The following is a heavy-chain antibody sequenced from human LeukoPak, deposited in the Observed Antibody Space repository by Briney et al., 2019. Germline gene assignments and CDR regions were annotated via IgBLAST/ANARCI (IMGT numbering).Heavy chain of an antibody. CDR2: LFPNGNT. D-gene: IGHD4-17*01. V-gene: IGHV3-53*01. Sequence: PGGSLRLSSAVSGLAVSDNNMSWVSHAPGKGLEWVSVLFPNGNTHYTDSAQGRLSISRDTSTNTLYLYMSSLRTPDTAVYFCARANPVYGDFDYWGQGTLVTVSS. CDR3: ARANPVYGDFDY. J-gene: IGHJ4*02. CDR1: GLAVSDNN.